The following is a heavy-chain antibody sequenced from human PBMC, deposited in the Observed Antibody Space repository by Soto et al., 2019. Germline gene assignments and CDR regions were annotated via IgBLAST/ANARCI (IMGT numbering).Heavy chain of an antibody. CDR3: ATDTVLTWMFDF. V-gene: IGHV4-59*01. Sequence: SETLSLTCTVSGGSIGSYHWSWVRQPPGKGLEWIASVYYTGTTNYNPSLGSRVTISIDAPENQTSLKLTSVTASDTAFYYCATDTVLTWMFDFWGQGTMVTVSS. J-gene: IGHJ4*02. CDR1: GGSIGSYH. D-gene: IGHD3-16*01. CDR2: VYYTGTT.